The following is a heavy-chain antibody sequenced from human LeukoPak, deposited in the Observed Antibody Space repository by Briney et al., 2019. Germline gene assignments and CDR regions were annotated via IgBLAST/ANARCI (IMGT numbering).Heavy chain of an antibody. CDR1: GYTFNSSY. CDR3: ARDLDDSSGLDY. CDR2: INPSDDST. D-gene: IGHD3-22*01. V-gene: IGHV1-46*02. J-gene: IGHJ4*02. Sequence: ASVKVSCKASGYTFNSSYMHWVRQAPGQGLEWMGIINPSDDSTRYAQKFQGRVTMTKDTSTNTVYMHLSSLSSDDTAVYYCARDLDDSSGLDYWGQGTLVTISS.